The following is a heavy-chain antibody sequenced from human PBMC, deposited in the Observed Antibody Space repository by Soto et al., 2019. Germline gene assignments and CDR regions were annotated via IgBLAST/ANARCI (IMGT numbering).Heavy chain of an antibody. V-gene: IGHV4-59*01. CDR1: GGSISSYY. CDR3: ARDAGLRYFDWSRENYYYNGMDV. CDR2: IYYSGST. Sequence: SETLSLTCTVSGGSISSYYWSWIRQPPGKGLEWIGYIYYSGSTNYNPSLKSRVTISVDTSKNQFSLKLSSVTAADTAVYYCARDAGLRYFDWSRENYYYNGMDVWGQGTTVTVSS. J-gene: IGHJ6*02. D-gene: IGHD3-9*01.